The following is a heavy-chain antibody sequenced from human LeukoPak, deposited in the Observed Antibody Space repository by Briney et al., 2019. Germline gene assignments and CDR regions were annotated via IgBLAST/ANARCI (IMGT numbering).Heavy chain of an antibody. Sequence: ASVKVSCKASVGTFSSYAISWVRQAPGQGLEWMGIINPSGCSTSYAQKFQGRVTMTRDMSTSTVYMELSSLRSEDTAVYYCARDGSYPHLNMDVWGKGTTVTVSS. V-gene: IGHV1-46*01. D-gene: IGHD1-26*01. CDR1: VGTFSSYA. J-gene: IGHJ6*03. CDR3: ARDGSYPHLNMDV. CDR2: INPSGCST.